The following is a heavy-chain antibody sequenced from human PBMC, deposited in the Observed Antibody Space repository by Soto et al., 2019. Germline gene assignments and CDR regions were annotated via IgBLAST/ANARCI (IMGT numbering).Heavy chain of an antibody. V-gene: IGHV1-18*01. J-gene: IGHJ6*02. Sequence: QVQLVQSGAEVKKPGASVKVSCKASGYTFTSYGISWVRQAPGQGLEWMGWISAYNGNTNYAQKLQGRVTMTTDTSTSTAYMELRSLRSDDTAVYHCARDPRAMGRHLYYYGMDVWGQGTTVTVSS. D-gene: IGHD5-18*01. CDR2: ISAYNGNT. CDR1: GYTFTSYG. CDR3: ARDPRAMGRHLYYYGMDV.